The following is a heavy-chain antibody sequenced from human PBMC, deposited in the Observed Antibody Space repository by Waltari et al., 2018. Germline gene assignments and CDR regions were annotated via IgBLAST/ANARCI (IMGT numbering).Heavy chain of an antibody. CDR3: ARDPTLVGVYYYGMDV. V-gene: IGHV1-46*01. Sequence: QVQLVQSGAEVKKPGASVKVSCKASGYTFTSYYMHWVRQAPGQGLAWMGIINPSGGSTSYAQKFQGRVTMTRDTSTSTVYMELSSLRSEDTAVYYCARDPTLVGVYYYGMDVWGQGTTVTVSS. CDR1: GYTFTSYY. CDR2: INPSGGST. J-gene: IGHJ6*02. D-gene: IGHD2-15*01.